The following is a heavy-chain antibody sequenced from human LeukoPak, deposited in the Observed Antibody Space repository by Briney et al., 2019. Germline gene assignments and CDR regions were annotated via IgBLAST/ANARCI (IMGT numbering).Heavy chain of an antibody. V-gene: IGHV4-4*07. D-gene: IGHD2-2*01. CDR2: IYTSGST. CDR1: GGSISSYY. CDR3: ARELKPGMPAPYNWFDP. Sequence: SETLSLTCIVSGGSISSYYWSWIRQPAGKGLEWIGRIYTSGSTNYNPSLKSRVTMSVDTSKNQFSLKLSSVTAADTAVYYCARELKPGMPAPYNWFDPWGQGTLVTVSS. J-gene: IGHJ5*02.